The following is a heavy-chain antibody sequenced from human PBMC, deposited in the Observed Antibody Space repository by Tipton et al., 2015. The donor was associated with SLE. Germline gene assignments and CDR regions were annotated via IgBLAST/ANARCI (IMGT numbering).Heavy chain of an antibody. D-gene: IGHD3/OR15-3a*01. V-gene: IGHV4-59*12. CDR2: VFYTGST. CDR1: GVSFSSYY. CDR3: ARVDTIYSFDY. J-gene: IGHJ4*02. Sequence: TLSLTCTVSGVSFSSYYWSWIRQSPGKRLEWIGYVFYTGSTKYNPSLDSRVTISVDTSKNQFSLKLTSVTAADMAIYDCARVDTIYSFDYWGQGALVTVSS.